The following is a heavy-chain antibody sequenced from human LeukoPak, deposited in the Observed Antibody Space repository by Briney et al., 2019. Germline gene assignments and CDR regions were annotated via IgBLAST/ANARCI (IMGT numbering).Heavy chain of an antibody. CDR3: ARLHHSSGWPIDY. D-gene: IGHD6-19*01. J-gene: IGHJ4*02. V-gene: IGHV3-30*04. CDR2: ISYDGSNK. Sequence: GGSLRLSCAASGFTFSSYAMHWVRQAPGKGLEWVAVISYDGSNKYYADSVKGRFTISRDNSRNTLYLQMNSLRAEDTAVYYCARLHHSSGWPIDYWGQGTLVTVSS. CDR1: GFTFSSYA.